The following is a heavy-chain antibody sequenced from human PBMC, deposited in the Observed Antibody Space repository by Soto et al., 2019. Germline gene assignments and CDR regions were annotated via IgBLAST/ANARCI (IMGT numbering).Heavy chain of an antibody. J-gene: IGHJ4*02. CDR1: GFTFSSYT. V-gene: IGHV3-23*01. Sequence: GGSLRLSCAASGFTFSSYTMTWVRQAPGEGPEWGSIINPSGATTYYAGSMKGRFTISIDNSKNTLYLQMNSLAAADTAVYYCAKGFKPGVGHFGCWGLGTLVTVSS. D-gene: IGHD2-8*01. CDR2: INPSGATT. CDR3: AKGFKPGVGHFGC.